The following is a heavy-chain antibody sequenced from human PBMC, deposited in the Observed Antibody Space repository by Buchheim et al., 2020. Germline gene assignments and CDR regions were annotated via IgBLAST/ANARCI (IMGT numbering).Heavy chain of an antibody. V-gene: IGHV1-69*06. CDR3: ARQFAYESSVYYFYY. CDR1: GDTFSNYP. Sequence: QVQLVQSGAEVKKPGSSVMVSCKTSGDTFSNYPINWVRQAPGQGLEGMGGIIPLFGSANYAQKFQGRVTITADKSTNTAYVELRSLRSEDTAVYYCARQFAYESSVYYFYYWGQRTL. D-gene: IGHD3-22*01. CDR2: IIPLFGSA. J-gene: IGHJ4*02.